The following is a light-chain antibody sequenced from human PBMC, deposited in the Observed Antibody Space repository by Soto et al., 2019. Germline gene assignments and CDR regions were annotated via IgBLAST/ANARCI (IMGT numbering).Light chain of an antibody. Sequence: EIVLTQSPGTLSLSPGERATLSCRASQSVSSSFLAWYQQKPGQAPRLLIYGASSRATGIPDRFSGSGFGTDFILTFSGLEPEDFAVYDCQQYHSSPWTFGQGTKVEIK. CDR1: QSVSSSF. CDR2: GAS. J-gene: IGKJ1*01. CDR3: QQYHSSPWT. V-gene: IGKV3-20*01.